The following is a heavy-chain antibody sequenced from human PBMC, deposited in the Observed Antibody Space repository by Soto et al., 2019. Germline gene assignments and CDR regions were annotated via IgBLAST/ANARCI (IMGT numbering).Heavy chain of an antibody. CDR1: GFTFSSYA. CDR3: AGAGSYYGMDV. CDR2: ISYDGSNK. Sequence: QVQLVESGGGVVQPGRSLRLSCAASGFTFSSYAMHWVRQAPGKGLEWVAVISYDGSNKYYADSVKGRFTISRDNSKNTLYLQMNSLRAEDTAVYYCAGAGSYYGMDVWGQGTTVTVSS. J-gene: IGHJ6*02. V-gene: IGHV3-30-3*01.